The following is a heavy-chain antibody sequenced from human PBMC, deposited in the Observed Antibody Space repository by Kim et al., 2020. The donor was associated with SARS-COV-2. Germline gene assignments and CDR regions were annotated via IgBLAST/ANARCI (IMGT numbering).Heavy chain of an antibody. D-gene: IGHD2-21*01. J-gene: IGHJ5*02. Sequence: KNCYVDSVKGRFTHSRDNSKKPLYLKMNSLSAEDTGVYYCAKDQIILGFDPWGQGTQVTVSS. CDR2: KN. V-gene: IGHV3-33*06. CDR3: AKDQIILGFDP.